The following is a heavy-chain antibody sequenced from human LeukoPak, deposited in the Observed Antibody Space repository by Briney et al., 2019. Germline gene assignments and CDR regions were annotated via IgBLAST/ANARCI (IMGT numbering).Heavy chain of an antibody. D-gene: IGHD3-10*01. CDR3: ARGFITMVQGENAFDI. Sequence: GASVKVSCKASGYTFTGYYMHWVRQAPGQGLEWMGWINPNSGGTNYAQKFQGRVTMTRDTSISTAYMELSRLRSDDTAVYYRARGFITMVQGENAFDIWGQGTMVTVSS. CDR1: GYTFTGYY. V-gene: IGHV1-2*02. CDR2: INPNSGGT. J-gene: IGHJ3*02.